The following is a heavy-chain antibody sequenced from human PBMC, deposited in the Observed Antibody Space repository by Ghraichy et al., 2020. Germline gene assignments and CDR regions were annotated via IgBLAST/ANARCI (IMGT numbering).Heavy chain of an antibody. V-gene: IGHV3-30-3*01. CDR2: ISDDESNK. CDR1: GFTFRGYT. D-gene: IGHD4-17*01. Sequence: GGSLRLSCTASGFTFRGYTFHWVRQAPGKGLEWVAVISDDESNKYYADSVKGRFTISRDNSKNTLYLQMNSLRAEDTAVYYCATEAPYYGDMLLDYWGQGTLVTVSS. CDR3: ATEAPYYGDMLLDY. J-gene: IGHJ4*02.